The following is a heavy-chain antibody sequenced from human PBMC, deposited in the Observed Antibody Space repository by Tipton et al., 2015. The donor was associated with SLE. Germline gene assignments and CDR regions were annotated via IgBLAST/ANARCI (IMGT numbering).Heavy chain of an antibody. V-gene: IGHV4-59*08. D-gene: IGHD4-17*01. CDR3: ARHPTVTSFFGY. CDR2: IYYSGTT. J-gene: IGHJ4*02. CDR1: GGSISSYY. Sequence: LRLSCTVSGGSISSYYWSWIRQPPGKGLEWIGYIYYSGTTSYNSSLKSRVTISVDTSKNQFSLKLSSVTAADTAVYYCARHPTVTSFFGYWGQGTLVTVSS.